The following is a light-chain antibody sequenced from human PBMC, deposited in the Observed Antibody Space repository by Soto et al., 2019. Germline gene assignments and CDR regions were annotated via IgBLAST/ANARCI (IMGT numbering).Light chain of an antibody. CDR3: QSYAPGLSGSRV. CDR2: GNK. J-gene: IGLJ1*01. Sequence: QSVLTQPPSVSGTPGQTVTISCTGSSSNIGAGYDVHWYQQLPGTAPKLLIYGNKNRPPGVPDRFSGSRSDTSASLAITGLQADDEADYYCQSYAPGLSGSRVFGSGTEVTVL. V-gene: IGLV1-40*01. CDR1: SSNIGAGYD.